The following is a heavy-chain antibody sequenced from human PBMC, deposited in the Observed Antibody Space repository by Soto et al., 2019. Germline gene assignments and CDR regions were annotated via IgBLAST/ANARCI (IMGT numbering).Heavy chain of an antibody. CDR3: ARSRTTVTTRGRGYYYYMDV. CDR2: IYHSGST. V-gene: IGHV4-34*01. J-gene: IGHJ6*03. D-gene: IGHD4-17*01. CDR1: GGSFSGYY. Sequence: SETLSLTCAVYGGSFSGYYWSWIRQPPGKGLEWIGEIYHSGSTNYNPSLKSRVTISVDKSKNQFSLKLSSVTAADTAVYYCARSRTTVTTRGRGYYYYMDVWGKGTTVTVSS.